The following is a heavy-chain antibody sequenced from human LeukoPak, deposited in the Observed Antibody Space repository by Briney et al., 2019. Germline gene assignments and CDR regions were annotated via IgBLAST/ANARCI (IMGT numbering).Heavy chain of an antibody. CDR1: GFTFSGYV. Sequence: PGGSLRLSCAASGFTFSGYVIHWVRQAPGKGLEWVAFISYDGTTKYYADSVKGRFTISRDNSVITLYLQMNSLRIEDTAVYYCARDRDPYYFDFWGQGTLVTVSS. CDR3: ARDRDPYYFDF. V-gene: IGHV3-30-3*01. D-gene: IGHD2-21*01. CDR2: ISYDGTTK. J-gene: IGHJ4*02.